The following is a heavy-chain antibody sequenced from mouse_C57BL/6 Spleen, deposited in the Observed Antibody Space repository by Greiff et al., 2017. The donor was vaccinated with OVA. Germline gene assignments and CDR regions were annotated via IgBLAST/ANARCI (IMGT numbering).Heavy chain of an antibody. CDR3: TREGDGYPFAY. CDR1: GFTFSSYA. CDR2: ISSGGDYI. V-gene: IGHV5-9-1*02. Sequence: EVKLVESGEGLVKPGGSLKLSCAASGFTFSSYAMSWVRQTPEKRLEWVAYISSGGDYIYYADTVKGRFTISRDNARNTLYLQMSSLKSEGTAMYYCTREGDGYPFAYWGQGTLVTVSA. J-gene: IGHJ3*01. D-gene: IGHD2-3*01.